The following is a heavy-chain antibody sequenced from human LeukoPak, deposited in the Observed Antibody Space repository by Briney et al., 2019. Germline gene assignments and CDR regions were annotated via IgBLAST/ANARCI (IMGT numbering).Heavy chain of an antibody. Sequence: SETLSLTCTVSGGSISSSSYYWGWIRQPPGKGLEWIGSIYYSGSTYYNPSLKSRVTISVDTSKNQFSLKLSSVTAADTAVYYCASTGVSGYYPPDAFDIWGQGTMVTVSS. CDR1: GGSISSSSYY. CDR2: IYYSGST. CDR3: ASTGVSGYYPPDAFDI. V-gene: IGHV4-39*07. D-gene: IGHD3-22*01. J-gene: IGHJ3*02.